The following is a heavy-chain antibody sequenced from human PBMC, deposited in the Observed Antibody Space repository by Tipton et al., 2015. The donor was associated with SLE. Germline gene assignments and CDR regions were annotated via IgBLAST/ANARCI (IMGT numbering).Heavy chain of an antibody. CDR3: AREGGGASTVERPFDY. Sequence: QSGAEVKKPGSSVKVSCKASGGTFSSYTISWLRQAPGQGLEWMGRIIPILGIANYAQKFQGRVTITADKSTSTAYMELNSLRSEDTAVYYCAREGGGASTVERPFDYWGQGTLVTVSS. D-gene: IGHD4-23*01. V-gene: IGHV1-69*04. CDR2: IIPILGIA. CDR1: GGTFSSYT. J-gene: IGHJ4*02.